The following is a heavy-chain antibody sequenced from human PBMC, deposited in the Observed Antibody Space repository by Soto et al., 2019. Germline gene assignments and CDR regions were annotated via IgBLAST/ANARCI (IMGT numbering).Heavy chain of an antibody. CDR3: ARTQYRVVPAARYYYYYGMDV. CDR2: INAGNGNT. CDR1: GYTFTSYA. J-gene: IGHJ6*02. D-gene: IGHD2-2*01. V-gene: IGHV1-3*01. Sequence: GASVKVSCKASGYTFTSYAMHWVRQAPGQRLEWMGWINAGNGNTKYSQKFQGRVTITRDTSASTAYMELSSLRSEDTAVYYCARTQYRVVPAARYYYYYGMDVWGQGTTVTVSS.